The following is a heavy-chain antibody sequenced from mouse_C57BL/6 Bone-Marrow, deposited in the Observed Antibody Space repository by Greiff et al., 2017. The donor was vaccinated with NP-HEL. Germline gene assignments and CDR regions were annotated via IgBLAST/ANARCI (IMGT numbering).Heavy chain of an antibody. V-gene: IGHV5-4*01. CDR2: ISDGGSYT. CDR1: GFTFSSYA. J-gene: IGHJ3*01. Sequence: EVKLMESGGGLVKPGGSLKLSCAASGFTFSSYAMSWVRQTPEKRLEWVATISDGGSYTYYPDNVKGRFTISRDNAKNNLYLQMSHRKSEDTAMYYCARDSNGVWFAYWGLGTLVTVSA. D-gene: IGHD2-5*01. CDR3: ARDSNGVWFAY.